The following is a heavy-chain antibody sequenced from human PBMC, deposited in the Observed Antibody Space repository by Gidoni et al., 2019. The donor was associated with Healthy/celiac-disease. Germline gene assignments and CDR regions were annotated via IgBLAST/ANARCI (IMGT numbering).Heavy chain of an antibody. V-gene: IGHV4-31*03. D-gene: IGHD6-13*01. J-gene: IGHJ3*02. CDR1: GGSISSGGYY. CDR3: AREPSIAAARDAFDI. CDR2: IYYSGST. Sequence: QVQLQESGPGLVKPSQTLSLTCTVSGGSISSGGYYWSWIRQHTGKGLEWIGYIYYSGSTYYNPSLKSRVTISVDTSKNQFSLKLSSVTAADTAVYYCAREPSIAAARDAFDIWGQGTMVTVSS.